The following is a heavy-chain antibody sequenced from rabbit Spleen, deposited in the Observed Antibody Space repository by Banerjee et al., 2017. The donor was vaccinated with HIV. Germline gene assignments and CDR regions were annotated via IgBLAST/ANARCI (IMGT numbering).Heavy chain of an antibody. D-gene: IGHD4-2*01. Sequence: QEQLEESGGGLVQPGESLTLSCKASGFDFSGCYMTWVRQAPGKGLEWIGYIYPHSRGPGYASWVNGRFTISSDSAQNTVDLKMTSLTAADTATYFCARDGDRYGGYAGHGYAFDLWGPGTLVTVS. CDR1: GFDFSGCY. CDR3: ARDGDRYGGYAGHGYAFDL. V-gene: IGHV1S43*01. CDR2: IYPHSRGP. J-gene: IGHJ4*01.